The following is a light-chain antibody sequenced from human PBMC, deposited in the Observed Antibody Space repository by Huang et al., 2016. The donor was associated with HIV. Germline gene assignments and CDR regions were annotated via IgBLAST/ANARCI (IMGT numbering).Light chain of an antibody. CDR2: ATS. J-gene: IGKJ5*01. CDR3: QQTDRFSIT. Sequence: DIQMTQSPSSVSASVGERVTITCRASQDISSYVAWYQQKPGKAPKLLIYATSTLQSGVPSRFSGSSSGTEFTLTISSLQPEDFATYYCQQTDRFSITCGQGTRLEIK. CDR1: QDISSY. V-gene: IGKV1-12*01.